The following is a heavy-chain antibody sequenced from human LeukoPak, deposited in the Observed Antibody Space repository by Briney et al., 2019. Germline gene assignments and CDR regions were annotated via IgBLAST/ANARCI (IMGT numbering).Heavy chain of an antibody. CDR3: ARHKGWYVDY. V-gene: IGHV4-39*07. D-gene: IGHD6-19*01. CDR1: GGSISSSSYY. J-gene: IGHJ4*02. CDR2: IYYTGST. Sequence: SETLSLTCTVSGGSISSSSYYWGWIRQPPGKGLEWIGSIYYTGSTYYNPSLKSRLTISLDTSRNQFSLRLSSVTAADTAVYYCARHKGWYVDYWGQGTLVTVSS.